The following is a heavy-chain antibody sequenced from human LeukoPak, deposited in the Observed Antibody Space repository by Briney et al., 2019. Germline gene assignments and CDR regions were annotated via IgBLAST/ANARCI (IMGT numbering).Heavy chain of an antibody. Sequence: SETLSLTCSVSGRSISSSSYYWGWIRQPPGKGLEWIGTIYYSGSAYDNPSLKSRITMSIDTSKNHFSLKLSSVTAADTAVYYCAREEQSGSRRFGSFDYWGQGTLVTVSS. J-gene: IGHJ4*02. CDR2: IYYSGSA. D-gene: IGHD1-26*01. CDR1: GRSISSSSYY. CDR3: AREEQSGSRRFGSFDY. V-gene: IGHV4-39*07.